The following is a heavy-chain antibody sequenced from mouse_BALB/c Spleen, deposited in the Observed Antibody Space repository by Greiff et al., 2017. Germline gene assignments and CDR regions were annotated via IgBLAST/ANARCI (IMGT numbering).Heavy chain of an antibody. CDR3: ASYAWFAY. CDR1: GFNIKDTY. J-gene: IGHJ3*01. V-gene: IGHV14-3*02. Sequence: VQLQQSGAELVKPGASVKLSCTASGFNIKDTYMHWVKQRPEQGLEWIGRIDPANGNTKYDPKFQGKATITADTSSNTAYLQLSSLTSEDTAVYYCASYAWFAYGGQGTLVTVSA. CDR2: IDPANGNT.